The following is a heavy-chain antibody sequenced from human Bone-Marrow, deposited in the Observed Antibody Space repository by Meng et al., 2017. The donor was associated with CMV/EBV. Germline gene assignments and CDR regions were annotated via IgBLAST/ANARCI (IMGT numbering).Heavy chain of an antibody. V-gene: IGHV1-18*01. CDR2: ISAYNGNT. CDR1: GYTFTSYG. Sequence: ASVKVSCKASGYTFTSYGISWVRQAPGQGLEWMGWISAYNGNTNYAQKLQGRVTMTTDTSTSTAYMELRSLRSDDTAVYYCARVVSSSSPWYYYGMDVWGEGTTATVSS. D-gene: IGHD6-6*01. CDR3: ARVVSSSSPWYYYGMDV. J-gene: IGHJ6*02.